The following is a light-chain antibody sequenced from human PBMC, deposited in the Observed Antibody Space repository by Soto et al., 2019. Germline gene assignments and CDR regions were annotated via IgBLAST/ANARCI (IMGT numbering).Light chain of an antibody. J-gene: IGLJ1*01. CDR3: SSLGV. CDR2: DVS. CDR1: SNDIGACNF. V-gene: IGLV2-8*01. Sequence: QSALTQPPSASGSPGQSVTISCTGTSNDIGACNFVSWFQQHPGKAPKLMIYDVSQRPSGVPDRFSGSKSGNTASLTVSGLQAEDEADYYCSSLGVFGTGTKLTVL.